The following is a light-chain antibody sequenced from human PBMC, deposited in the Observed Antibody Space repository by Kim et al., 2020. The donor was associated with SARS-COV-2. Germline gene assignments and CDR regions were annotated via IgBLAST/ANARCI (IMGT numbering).Light chain of an antibody. V-gene: IGLV1-47*01. CDR3: ASWDDSLSAVV. J-gene: IGLJ2*01. CDR1: SSNIGSVY. Sequence: GQGVTIYCSGSSSNIGSVYVYWHQHLPGTAPKLLVYRNNQRPSGVPDRFSGSKSGTSASLAISGLRSEDEAEYYCASWDDSLSAVVFGGGTQLTVL. CDR2: RNN.